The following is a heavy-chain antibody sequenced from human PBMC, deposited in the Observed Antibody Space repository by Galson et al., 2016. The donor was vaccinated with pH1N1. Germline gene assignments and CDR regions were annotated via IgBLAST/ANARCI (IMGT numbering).Heavy chain of an antibody. CDR2: IYYSGNT. CDR3: ARGRDYDILTGSSYYFDY. V-gene: IGHV4-30-4*08. J-gene: IGHJ4*02. Sequence: TLSLTCAVSGDFISGGDYFWSWIRQPPGKGLEWIGYIYYSGNTFYNPSLKSRVTISLDTSKTQFSLKLSSVPATDTAIYYCARGRDYDILTGSSYYFDYWGQGTLVTVSS. CDR1: GDFISGGDYF. D-gene: IGHD3-9*01.